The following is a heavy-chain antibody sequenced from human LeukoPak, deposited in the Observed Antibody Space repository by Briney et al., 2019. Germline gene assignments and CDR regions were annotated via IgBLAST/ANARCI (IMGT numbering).Heavy chain of an antibody. CDR3: ATSPVVPAAIRCPDY. CDR2: INPNSGGT. J-gene: IGHJ4*02. CDR1: GYTFTSYG. D-gene: IGHD2-2*01. Sequence: GASVKVSCKASGYTFTSYGISWVRQAPGQGLEWMGWINPNSGGTNYAQKFQGRVTMTRDTSISTAYMELSRLRSDDTAVYYCATSPVVPAAIRCPDYWGQGTLVTVSS. V-gene: IGHV1-2*02.